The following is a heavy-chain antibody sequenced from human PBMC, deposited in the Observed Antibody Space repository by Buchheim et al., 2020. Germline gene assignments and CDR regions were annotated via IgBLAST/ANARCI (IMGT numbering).Heavy chain of an antibody. CDR3: ARGSTPAALFQH. V-gene: IGHV4-34*01. Sequence: QVQLQQWGAGLLKPSETLSLTCAVHGGSFSGYYWSWIRQPPGKGLEWIGEINHSGSTNYNPSLKSRVTISVDTSKNQFSLKLSSVTAADTAVYYCARGSTPAALFQHWGQGTL. J-gene: IGHJ1*01. D-gene: IGHD2-15*01. CDR1: GGSFSGYY. CDR2: INHSGST.